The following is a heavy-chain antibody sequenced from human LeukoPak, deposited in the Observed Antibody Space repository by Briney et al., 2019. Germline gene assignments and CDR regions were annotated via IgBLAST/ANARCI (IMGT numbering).Heavy chain of an antibody. Sequence: PSETLSLTCTVSGGSISSYYWSWIRQPPGKGLEWIGYIYYSGSTNYNPSLKSRVTISVDTSKNQFSLKLSSVTAVDTAVYYCARDKEDSYFDIWGQGTMVTVSS. D-gene: IGHD2-15*01. J-gene: IGHJ3*02. CDR1: GGSISSYY. V-gene: IGHV4-59*01. CDR3: ARDKEDSYFDI. CDR2: IYYSGST.